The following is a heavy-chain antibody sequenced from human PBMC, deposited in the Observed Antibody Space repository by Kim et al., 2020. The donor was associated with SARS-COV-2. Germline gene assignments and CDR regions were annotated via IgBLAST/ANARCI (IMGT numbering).Heavy chain of an antibody. D-gene: IGHD6-13*01. Sequence: GGSLRLSCAASGFTFNNYAMSWVRQAPGKGLEWGSIIYSGGSSTYYADSVKGRFTISRDNSKNTLYLQMNSLRAEDTAVYYCAKASGAAAPNSPFDYWGQGTLVTVSS. CDR3: AKASGAAAPNSPFDY. CDR1: GFTFNNYA. CDR2: IYSGGSST. V-gene: IGHV3-23*03. J-gene: IGHJ4*02.